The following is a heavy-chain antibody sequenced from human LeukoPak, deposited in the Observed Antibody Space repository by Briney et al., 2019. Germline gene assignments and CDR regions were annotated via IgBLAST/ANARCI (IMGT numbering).Heavy chain of an antibody. CDR1: GGSISRTSYY. J-gene: IGHJ4*02. CDR3: ARGYRNTFDY. D-gene: IGHD1-14*01. Sequence: SETLSLTCTVSGGSISRTSYYWDWIRQPPGKGLEWIGNVFDSGSTHYNPSLKSRVTISLDTSKNQFSLNLNSVTAADTAVYYCARGYRNTFDYWGQGTLVTVSS. V-gene: IGHV4-39*07. CDR2: VFDSGST.